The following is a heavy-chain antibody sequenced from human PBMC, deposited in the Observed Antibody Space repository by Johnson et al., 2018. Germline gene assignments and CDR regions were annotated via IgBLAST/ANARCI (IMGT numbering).Heavy chain of an antibody. CDR2: ISADGSNK. V-gene: IGHV3-30*18. CDR1: GFTFSVYG. J-gene: IGHJ6*03. CDR3: AKELEVVGYYYCYMDV. Sequence: QVQLVEYGGGVVEPGRSLRLSCATSGFTFSVYGMHWVRQAPGKGLEWVAVISADGSNKYYADSVKGRFTISRDNSKNTLYLQMNRLRAEDTAVYYCAKELEVVGYYYCYMDVWGKGTTVTVSS. D-gene: IGHD3-16*02.